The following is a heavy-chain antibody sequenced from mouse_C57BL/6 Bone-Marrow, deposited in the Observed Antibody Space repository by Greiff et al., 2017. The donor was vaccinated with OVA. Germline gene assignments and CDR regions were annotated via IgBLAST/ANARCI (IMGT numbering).Heavy chain of an antibody. CDR2: IDPENGDT. J-gene: IGHJ2*01. Sequence: VQLQQSGAELVRPGASVKLSCTASGFNIKDDYMHWVKQRPEQGLEWIGWIDPENGDTEYATKFQGKATITADTSSNTAYLQLSSLTSEDTAVDYGTSYCDNDDFGYWGQGTTLSVST. CDR3: TSYCDNDDFGY. V-gene: IGHV14-4*01. D-gene: IGHD2-4*01. CDR1: GFNIKDDY.